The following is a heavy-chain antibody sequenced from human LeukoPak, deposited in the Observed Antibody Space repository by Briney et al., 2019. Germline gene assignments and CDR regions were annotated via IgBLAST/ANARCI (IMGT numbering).Heavy chain of an antibody. Sequence: ASVKVSCKASGYTFTGYYMHWVRQAPGQGLEWMGRINPNNGATNYAQKLQGRVTMTTDTSTSTAYMELRSLRSDDTAVYYCARDDYYDSPHWYFDLWGRGTLVTVSS. J-gene: IGHJ2*01. CDR3: ARDDYYDSPHWYFDL. CDR2: INPNNGAT. CDR1: GYTFTGYY. V-gene: IGHV1-2*06. D-gene: IGHD3-22*01.